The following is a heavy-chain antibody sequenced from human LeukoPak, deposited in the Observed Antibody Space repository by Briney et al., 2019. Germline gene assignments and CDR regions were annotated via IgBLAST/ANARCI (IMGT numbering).Heavy chain of an antibody. CDR3: AKVIVAPYYYDSSGYYEYFQH. CDR1: GFTFSSYA. V-gene: IGHV3-23*01. J-gene: IGHJ1*01. Sequence: HSGGSVRLSCAASGFTFSSYAMSWVRQAPGKGLEWVSAISGSGGSTYYADSVKGRFTISRDNSKNTLYLQTNSLRAEDTAVYYCAKVIVAPYYYDSSGYYEYFQHWGQGTLVTVSS. CDR2: ISGSGGST. D-gene: IGHD3-22*01.